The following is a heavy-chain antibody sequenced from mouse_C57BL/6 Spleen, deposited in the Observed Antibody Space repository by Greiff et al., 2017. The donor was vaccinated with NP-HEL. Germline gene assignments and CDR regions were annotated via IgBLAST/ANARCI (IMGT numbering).Heavy chain of an antibody. J-gene: IGHJ3*01. CDR3: VRHWSGSTAWFAY. CDR1: GFSFNTYA. Sequence: GGGLVQPKGSLKLSCAASGFSFNTYAMNWVRQAPGKGLEWVARIRSKSNNYATYYADSVKDRFTISRDDSESMLYLQMNNLKTEDTAMYYCVRHWSGSTAWFAYWGQGTLVTVSA. V-gene: IGHV10-1*01. D-gene: IGHD1-3*01. CDR2: IRSKSNNYAT.